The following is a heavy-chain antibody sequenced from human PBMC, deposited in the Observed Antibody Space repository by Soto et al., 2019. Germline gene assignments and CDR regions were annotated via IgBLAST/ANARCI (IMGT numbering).Heavy chain of an antibody. CDR2: IKTKGDGETR. D-gene: IGHD1-1*01. CDR3: VEGWNDF. CDR1: GFMFSSAW. Sequence: EVQMVQSGGDLVKPGGSLRLSCVTSGFMFSSAWMNWVRQAPGKGLEWVARIKTKGDGETRDYAAPVKVRFTISRDDSKKTLALQVNSVRCEDTAVYYCVEGWNDFWGQGNLVTVSS. J-gene: IGHJ4*02. V-gene: IGHV3-15*01.